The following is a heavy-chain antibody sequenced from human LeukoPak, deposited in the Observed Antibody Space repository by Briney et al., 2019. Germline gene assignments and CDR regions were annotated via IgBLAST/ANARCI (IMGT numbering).Heavy chain of an antibody. D-gene: IGHD1-26*01. CDR1: GFAFSSYG. CDR2: ISYDGTNK. J-gene: IGHJ3*02. Sequence: GGSLRLSCAASGFAFSSYGIHWVRQVPGKGLEWVSFISYDGTNKYCTDSVKGRFTISRDNAKNTLYLQMNSLRAEDTAVYYCAKATGATVYNAFDIWGQGTMVTVSS. CDR3: AKATGATVYNAFDI. V-gene: IGHV3-30*19.